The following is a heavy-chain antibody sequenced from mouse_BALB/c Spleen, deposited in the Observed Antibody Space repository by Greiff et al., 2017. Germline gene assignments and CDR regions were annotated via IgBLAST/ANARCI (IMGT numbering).Heavy chain of an antibody. V-gene: IGHV5-6-5*01. D-gene: IGHD3-1*01. CDR3: ARQEAARATFDY. CDR1: GFTFSSYA. Sequence: EVQGVESGGGLVKPGGSLKLSCAASGFTFSSYAMSWVRQTPEKRLEWVASISSGGSTYYPDSVKGRFTISRDNAKNTLYLQMSSLKSEDTALYYCARQEAARATFDYWGQGTTLTVSS. J-gene: IGHJ2*01. CDR2: ISSGGST.